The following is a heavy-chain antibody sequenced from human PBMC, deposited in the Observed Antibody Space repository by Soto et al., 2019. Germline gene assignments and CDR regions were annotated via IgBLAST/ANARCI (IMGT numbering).Heavy chain of an antibody. D-gene: IGHD6-19*01. CDR2: ISYDGSNK. CDR3: AKGRYSSGWADAFYI. V-gene: IGHV3-30*18. CDR1: GFTFSSYG. Sequence: GGSLRLSCAASGFTFSSYGMHWVRQAPGKGLEWVAVISYDGSNKYYADSVKGRFTISRDNSKNTLYLQMNSLRAEDTAVYYCAKGRYSSGWADAFYIWGQGTMVTVSS. J-gene: IGHJ3*02.